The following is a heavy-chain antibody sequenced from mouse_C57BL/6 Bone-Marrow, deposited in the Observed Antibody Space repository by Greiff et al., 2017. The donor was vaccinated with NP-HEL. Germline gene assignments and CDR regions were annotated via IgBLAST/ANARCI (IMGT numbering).Heavy chain of an antibody. CDR3: APSRGRAWFAY. J-gene: IGHJ3*01. V-gene: IGHV8-8*01. CDR2: IWWDDDK. CDR1: GFSLSTFGIG. Sequence: QVTLKVCGPGILQPSQTLSLTCSFSGFSLSTFGIGVGWIRQPSGKGLEWLAHIWWDDDKYYNPALKSRLIISKHTSKNQVFLKIANVDTADTATYYCAPSRGRAWFAYWGQGTLVTVSA. D-gene: IGHD3-3*01.